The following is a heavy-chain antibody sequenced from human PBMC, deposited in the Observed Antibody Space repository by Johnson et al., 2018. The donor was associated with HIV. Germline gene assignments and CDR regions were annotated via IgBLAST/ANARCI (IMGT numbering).Heavy chain of an antibody. Sequence: VQLVESGGGEVRPGGSLRLSCVASGFSFDDYNMNWVRQAPGKGLEWVCGINPRPDSAACADSVKGRFTISRDNDKTSLYLQMNSLRAEDTALYYCARDRTITGNDPFDIWGQGTMVTVSS. J-gene: IGHJ3*02. CDR2: INPRPDSA. V-gene: IGHV3-20*04. CDR1: GFSFDDYN. D-gene: IGHD1-20*01. CDR3: ARDRTITGNDPFDI.